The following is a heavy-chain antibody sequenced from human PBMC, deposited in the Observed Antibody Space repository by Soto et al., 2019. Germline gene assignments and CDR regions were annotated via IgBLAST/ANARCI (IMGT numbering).Heavy chain of an antibody. D-gene: IGHD3-3*01. CDR1: GGTFSSYA. Sequence: GASVKVSCKASGGTFSSYAISWVRQAPGQGLEWMGGIIPIFGTANYAQKFQGRVTITADESTSTAYMELSSLRSEDTAVYYCARGDFWSGYEAHGFQHDPWGQGPLVTVSS. V-gene: IGHV1-69*13. CDR3: ARGDFWSGYEAHGFQHDP. J-gene: IGHJ5*02. CDR2: IIPIFGTA.